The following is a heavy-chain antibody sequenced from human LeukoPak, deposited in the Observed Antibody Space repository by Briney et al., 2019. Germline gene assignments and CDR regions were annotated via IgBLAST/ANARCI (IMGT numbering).Heavy chain of an antibody. J-gene: IGHJ4*02. V-gene: IGHV4-4*07. CDR3: ARDLYCSSTSCPGDFDY. D-gene: IGHD2-2*01. Sequence: PSETLSLTCTVSGGSISSYYWSWIRRPAGKRLEWIVRIYTSGSTNYNPSLKSRVTMSVDTSKNQFSLKLSSVTAADTAVYYCARDLYCSSTSCPGDFDYWGQGTLVTVSS. CDR1: GGSISSYY. CDR2: IYTSGST.